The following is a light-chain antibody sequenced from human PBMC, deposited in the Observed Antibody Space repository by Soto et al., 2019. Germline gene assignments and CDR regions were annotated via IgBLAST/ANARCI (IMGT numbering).Light chain of an antibody. CDR1: QSVDDW. V-gene: IGKV1-5*03. Sequence: DIQLTKSPSTLSASVGDRVTITCRASQSVDDWLAWYQQKPGKAPNLLISRTSILKSGFPSRFSGSGSGTDFTLTISSLQPDDFATYYCQQYGHYSRSFGQGTKVEI. CDR2: RTS. J-gene: IGKJ1*01. CDR3: QQYGHYSRS.